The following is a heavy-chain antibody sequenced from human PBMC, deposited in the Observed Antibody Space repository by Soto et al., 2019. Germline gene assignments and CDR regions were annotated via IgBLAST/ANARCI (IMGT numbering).Heavy chain of an antibody. J-gene: IGHJ6*02. CDR3: ARDSSHIVVVVAARLRYYYYGMDV. Sequence: ASVKVSCKASGGTFSSYAISWVRQAPGQGLEWMGGIIPIFGTANYAQKFQGRVTITADGSTSTAYMELSSLRSEDTAVYYCARDSSHIVVVVAARLRYYYYGMDVWGQGTTVTVSS. CDR1: GGTFSSYA. D-gene: IGHD2-15*01. CDR2: IIPIFGTA. V-gene: IGHV1-69*13.